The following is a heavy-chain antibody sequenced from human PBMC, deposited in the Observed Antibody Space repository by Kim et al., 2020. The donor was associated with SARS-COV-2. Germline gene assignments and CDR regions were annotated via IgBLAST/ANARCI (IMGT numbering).Heavy chain of an antibody. D-gene: IGHD5-18*01. CDR1: GFTFNNYW. J-gene: IGHJ3*02. CDR2: INQDESEK. Sequence: GGSLRLSCAASGFTFNNYWMTWVRQAPEKGLEWVANINQDESEKNSVDSVQGRFIISRDNARNSLYLQMNSLRAEDTAVYYCAREMYSSNGFDIWGLGTMVIVSS. CDR3: AREMYSSNGFDI. V-gene: IGHV3-7*03.